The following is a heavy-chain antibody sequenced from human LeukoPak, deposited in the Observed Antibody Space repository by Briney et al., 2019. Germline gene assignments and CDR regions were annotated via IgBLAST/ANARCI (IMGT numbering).Heavy chain of an antibody. CDR2: INIDETNA. CDR3: GRGGDGIDV. Sequence: GGSLRLSCAASGFTFDDYGMSWVRQAPGKGLEWVSRINIDETNAYADSVSGRFTISRDNAKNTLYLQMNSLRAEDTAVYFCGRGGDGIDVWGQGTTVIVSS. CDR1: GFTFDDYG. V-gene: IGHV3-74*01. J-gene: IGHJ3*01.